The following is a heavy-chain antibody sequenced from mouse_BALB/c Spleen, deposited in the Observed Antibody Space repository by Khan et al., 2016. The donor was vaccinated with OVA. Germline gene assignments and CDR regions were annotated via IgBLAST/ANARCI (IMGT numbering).Heavy chain of an antibody. CDR2: INPHIGET. CDR1: GYSFTGYF. CDR3: ERKKGSDFDY. Sequence: EVQLQESGPELVKPGASVKISCKASGYSFTGYFMNWVMQSHGKSLEWIGRINPHIGETFYNQKFKDKATLTVDESSSTAHMELRSLASEDSAVFYCERKKGSDFDYWGQGTTLTVSS. J-gene: IGHJ2*01. V-gene: IGHV1-20*02. D-gene: IGHD1-1*02.